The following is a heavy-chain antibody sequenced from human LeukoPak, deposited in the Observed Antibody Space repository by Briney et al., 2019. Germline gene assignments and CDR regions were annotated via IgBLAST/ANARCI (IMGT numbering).Heavy chain of an antibody. CDR2: IKYDGSYT. CDR1: GFTFSGYW. V-gene: IGHV3-74*01. Sequence: AGSLRLSCAASGFTFSGYWMHWVRQAPGKGLVWVARIKYDGSYTNYADSVKGRFAISRDNAQNTLYLQLNSMRAENTAVYYCARRDYFDDWGQGTPVTVPS. J-gene: IGHJ4*02. CDR3: ARRDYFDD.